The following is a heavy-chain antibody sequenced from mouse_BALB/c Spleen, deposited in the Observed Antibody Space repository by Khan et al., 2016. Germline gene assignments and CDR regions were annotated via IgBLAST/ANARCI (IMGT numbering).Heavy chain of an antibody. CDR1: GLTFTDHY. J-gene: IGHJ3*01. CDR2: IRNKANYYTT. Sequence: EVELVESGGGLVQPGGSLRLSCVTSGLTFTDHYMTWIRQSPGKALEWLGCIRNKANYYTTEYSASVKGRFTISRDNSQSILYLQMNTLRAEDSATYYCASLTGTIAYWGQGTLVTVSA. CDR3: ASLTGTIAY. V-gene: IGHV7-3*02. D-gene: IGHD4-1*01.